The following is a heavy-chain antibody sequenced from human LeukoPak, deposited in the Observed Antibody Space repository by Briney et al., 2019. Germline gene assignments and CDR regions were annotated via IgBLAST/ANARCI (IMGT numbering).Heavy chain of an antibody. Sequence: GGSLRLSCAASGFTFSSYGMHWVRQARAKGLEWVTFRRYDGSNEYYADSVKGRFTISRDNSKNTLYLQMSSLRAEDTAVYYCAKMVWVGESTKDYWGQGTLVSVSS. V-gene: IGHV3-30*02. CDR1: GFTFSSYG. CDR2: RRYDGSNE. D-gene: IGHD3-10*01. J-gene: IGHJ4*02. CDR3: AKMVWVGESTKDY.